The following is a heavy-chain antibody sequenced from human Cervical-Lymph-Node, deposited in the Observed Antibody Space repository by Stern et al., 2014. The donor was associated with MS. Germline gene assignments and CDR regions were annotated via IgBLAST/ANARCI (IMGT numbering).Heavy chain of an antibody. V-gene: IGHV5-51*01. CDR3: ARQTTAWASDV. Sequence: EVHLVESGAELIRPGESLKISCKGSGYKFSIYWIAWVRQMPGKGLEGMGIIYPGGSETRYRPSFQGQVTMSAGKSTSNAFLQWSSLNASDTAMYFCARQTTAWASDVWGQGTLVTVSS. D-gene: IGHD1-14*01. CDR1: GYKFSIYW. CDR2: IYPGGSET. J-gene: IGHJ4*02.